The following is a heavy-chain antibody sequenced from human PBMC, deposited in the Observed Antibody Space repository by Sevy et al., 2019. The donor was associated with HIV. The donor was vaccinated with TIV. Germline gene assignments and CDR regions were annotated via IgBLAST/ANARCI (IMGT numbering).Heavy chain of an antibody. Sequence: SETLSLTCAVYGGSFSGYYWSWIRQPPGKGLEWIGEINHSGSTNYNPSLKSRVTISVDTSKNQFSLKLSSVTAADTAVYYCASGIPAAVPFGPWGQGTLVTVS. V-gene: IGHV4-34*01. D-gene: IGHD6-13*01. J-gene: IGHJ5*02. CDR3: ASGIPAAVPFGP. CDR2: INHSGST. CDR1: GGSFSGYY.